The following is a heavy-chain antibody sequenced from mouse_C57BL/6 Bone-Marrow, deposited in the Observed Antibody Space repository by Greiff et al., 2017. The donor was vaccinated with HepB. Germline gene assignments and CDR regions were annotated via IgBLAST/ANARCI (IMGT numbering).Heavy chain of an antibody. CDR1: GYTFTSYW. V-gene: IGHV1-69*01. D-gene: IGHD3-3*01. J-gene: IGHJ3*01. Sequence: QVQLQQPGAELVMPGASVKLSCKASGYTFTSYWMHWVKQRPGQGLEWIGEIDPSDSYTNYNQKFKGKSTLTVDKSSSTAYMQLSSLTSEDSAVYYCASERALPDPAWFAYWDRGTVVTVTA. CDR2: IDPSDSYT. CDR3: ASERALPDPAWFAY.